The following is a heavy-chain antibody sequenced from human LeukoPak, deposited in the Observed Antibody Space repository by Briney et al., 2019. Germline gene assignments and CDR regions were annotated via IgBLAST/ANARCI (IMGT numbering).Heavy chain of an antibody. CDR1: ANSFANYW. D-gene: IGHD6-13*01. CDR2: IYPGDSDT. Sequence: GESLKISCKGSANSFANYWIGWVRQMPGKGLEWMGIIYPGDSDTIYSPSFQGQVTISADKSIDTAYLQWSSLKASDTAMYYCARRETGYSSREDYWGQGTLVTVSS. V-gene: IGHV5-51*01. J-gene: IGHJ4*02. CDR3: ARRETGYSSREDY.